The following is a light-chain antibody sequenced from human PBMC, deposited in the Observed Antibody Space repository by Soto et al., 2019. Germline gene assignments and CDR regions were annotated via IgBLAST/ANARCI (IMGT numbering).Light chain of an antibody. CDR3: QQSYSTPFT. Sequence: DIQKTQSPSSLSASVGDRVTITCRASQSISSYLNWYQQKPGKAPKPLIYAASSLQSGVPSRFSGSGSGTDFTLTISSLQPEDFATYYCQQSYSTPFTFGPGTKVDI. CDR1: QSISSY. V-gene: IGKV1-39*01. J-gene: IGKJ3*01. CDR2: AAS.